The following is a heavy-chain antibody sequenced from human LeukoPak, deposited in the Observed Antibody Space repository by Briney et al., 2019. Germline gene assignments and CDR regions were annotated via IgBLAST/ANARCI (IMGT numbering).Heavy chain of an antibody. CDR1: GFTFSSYW. D-gene: IGHD3-10*01. CDR2: IKQDGSEK. J-gene: IGHJ4*02. CDR3: ARDQAYVLLWFGESRFDY. Sequence: GGSLRLSCAASGFTFSSYWMSWVRQAPGKGREWVANIKQDGSEKYYVDSVKGRFTISRDNAKNSLYLQMNSLRAEDTAVYYCARDQAYVLLWFGESRFDYWGQGTLVTVSS. V-gene: IGHV3-7*01.